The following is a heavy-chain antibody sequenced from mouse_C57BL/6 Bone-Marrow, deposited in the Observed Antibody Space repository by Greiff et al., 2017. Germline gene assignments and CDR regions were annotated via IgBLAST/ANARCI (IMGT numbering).Heavy chain of an antibody. CDR3: AISPSCHDGSSPFAY. J-gene: IGHJ3*01. Sequence: EVQLQQSGPELVKPGASVKISCKASGYSFTDYNMNWVKQSNGKSLEWIGEINPNYGTTSYNEKFKGKATLTVDKSSSTAYMQLNSLTSEDSAVYYGAISPSCHDGSSPFAYWGQGTLGTVSA. V-gene: IGHV1-39*01. D-gene: IGHD1-1*01. CDR1: GYSFTDYN. CDR2: INPNYGTT.